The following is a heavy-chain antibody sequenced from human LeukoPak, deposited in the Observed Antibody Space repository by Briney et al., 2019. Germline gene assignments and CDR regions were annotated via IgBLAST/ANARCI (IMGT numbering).Heavy chain of an antibody. CDR1: GDSVSSNSAA. D-gene: IGHD6-19*01. CDR3: AREVEKQLKYTWFDP. Sequence: SQTLSLTCAISGDSVSSNSAAWNWIRQSPSRGLEGLGRTYYRSKLYNDYAVSVTSRITINPETSKNQFSLQLHCVAPEETAVYYCAREVEKQLKYTWFDPWGQGTLVIVSS. V-gene: IGHV6-1*01. J-gene: IGHJ5*02. CDR2: TYYRSKLYN.